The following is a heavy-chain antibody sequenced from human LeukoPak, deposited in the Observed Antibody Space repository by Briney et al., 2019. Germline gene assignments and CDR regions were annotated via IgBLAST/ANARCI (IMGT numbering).Heavy chain of an antibody. CDR3: ARAPFPSSPPYYYDSSGYLDY. V-gene: IGHV4-30-2*01. Sequence: PSETLSLTCTVSGGSISSGGYSWSWIRQPPGKGLEWIGYIYHSGSTYYNPSLKSRVTISVDRSKNQFSLKLSSVTAADTAVYYCARAPFPSSPPYYYDSSGYLDYWGQGTLVTVSS. CDR2: IYHSGST. J-gene: IGHJ4*02. CDR1: GGSISSGGYS. D-gene: IGHD3-22*01.